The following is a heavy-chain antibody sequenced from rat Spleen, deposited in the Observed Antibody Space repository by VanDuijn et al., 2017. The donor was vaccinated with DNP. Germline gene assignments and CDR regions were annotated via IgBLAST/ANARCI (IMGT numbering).Heavy chain of an antibody. Sequence: EVLLVESDGGLVQPGRSLKLSCAVSGFTFSNYWMTWIRQAPGKGLEWVASISNTGDHTYSSDSVKGRFSLSRDNAKSTLYLQLNSLRSEDTATYYCATQWSYYFNYWGQGVMVTVSS. CDR2: ISNTGDHT. D-gene: IGHD1-1*01. J-gene: IGHJ2*01. V-gene: IGHV5-31*01. CDR3: ATQWSYYFNY. CDR1: GFTFSNYW.